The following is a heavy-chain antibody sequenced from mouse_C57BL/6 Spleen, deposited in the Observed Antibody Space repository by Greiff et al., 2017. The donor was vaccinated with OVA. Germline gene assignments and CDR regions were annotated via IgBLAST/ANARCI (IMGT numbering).Heavy chain of an antibody. J-gene: IGHJ3*01. CDR1: GFTFSDAW. CDR2: IRNKANNHAT. Sequence: EVQGVESGGGLVQPGGSMKLSCAASGFTFSDAWMDWVRQSPETGLEWVAEIRNKANNHATYYAESVKGRFTISRDDSKSSVYLQMNSLRAEDAGIYYCTLDYDYDVGFAYWGQGTLVTVSA. CDR3: TLDYDYDVGFAY. V-gene: IGHV6-6*01. D-gene: IGHD2-4*01.